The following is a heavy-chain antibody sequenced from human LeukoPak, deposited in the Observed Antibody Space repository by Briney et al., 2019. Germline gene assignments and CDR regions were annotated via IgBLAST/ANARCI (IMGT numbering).Heavy chain of an antibody. D-gene: IGHD6-13*01. CDR2: INGDGSST. Sequence: GGSLRLSCAASGFTFSNYWIHWVRQAPGKGLVWVSRINGDGSSTSYADSVKSRFTISRDNAKNTLYLQMNSLRAEDTAVYYCARTAAAAVYYFDYWGQGTLVTVSS. V-gene: IGHV3-74*01. CDR3: ARTAAAAVYYFDY. CDR1: GFTFSNYW. J-gene: IGHJ4*02.